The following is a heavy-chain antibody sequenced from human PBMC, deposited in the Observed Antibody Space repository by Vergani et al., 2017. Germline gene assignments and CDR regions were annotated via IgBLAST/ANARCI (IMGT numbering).Heavy chain of an antibody. J-gene: IGHJ4*02. CDR1: GGSFSGYY. Sequence: QVQLQQWGAGLLKPSETLSLTCAVYGGSFSGYYWSWIRQPPGKGLEWIGEINHSGSTNYNPSLKSRVTISVDTSKNQISLKLSSVTAADTAVYYCARGRGTVAGTFLGYWGQGTLVTVSS. V-gene: IGHV4-34*01. D-gene: IGHD6-19*01. CDR2: INHSGST. CDR3: ARGRGTVAGTFLGY.